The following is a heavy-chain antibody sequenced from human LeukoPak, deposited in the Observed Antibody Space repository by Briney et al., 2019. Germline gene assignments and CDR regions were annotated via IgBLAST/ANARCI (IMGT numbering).Heavy chain of an antibody. CDR2: ISYDGSNK. CDR3: AKGRTLVGGSTRSYDY. V-gene: IGHV3-30*04. D-gene: IGHD1-26*01. CDR1: GFTFSSYA. Sequence: GGSLRLSCAASGFTFSSYAMHWVRQAPGKGLEWVAVISYDGSNKYYPDSVKGRFTISRDNSKNTLYLQMNSLRVEDTAVYYCAKGRTLVGGSTRSYDYWGQGTLVTVSS. J-gene: IGHJ4*02.